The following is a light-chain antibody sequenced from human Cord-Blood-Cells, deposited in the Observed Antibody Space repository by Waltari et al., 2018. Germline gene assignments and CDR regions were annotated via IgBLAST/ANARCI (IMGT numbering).Light chain of an antibody. V-gene: IGLV1-40*01. Sequence: QSVLTQPPSVSGAPGQRVTISCPGSSSHIGAGYDVHWDQQLPGTAPKLLIYGNSNRPSGVPDRFSGSKSGTSASLAITGLQAEDEADYYCQSYDSSLSGFYVFGTGTKVTVL. CDR2: GNS. CDR3: QSYDSSLSGFYV. CDR1: SSHIGAGYD. J-gene: IGLJ1*01.